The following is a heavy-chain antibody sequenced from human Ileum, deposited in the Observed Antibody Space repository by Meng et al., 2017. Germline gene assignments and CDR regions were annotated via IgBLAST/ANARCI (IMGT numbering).Heavy chain of an antibody. CDR3: VRGVFDS. V-gene: IGHV3-23*01. Sequence: EVQVLESGGGLARPGGSLRLSCAASGFAFHYFVMSWVRQAPGKGLEWVALINGGGGLTYYADSVKGRFTISRDNSKNTLHLQMNSLRPDDTATYYCVRGVFDSWGQGTLVTVSS. CDR2: INGGGGLT. J-gene: IGHJ5*01. CDR1: GFAFHYFV.